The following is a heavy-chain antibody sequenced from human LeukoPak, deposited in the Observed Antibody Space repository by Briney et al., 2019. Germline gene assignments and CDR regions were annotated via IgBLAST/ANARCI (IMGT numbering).Heavy chain of an antibody. D-gene: IGHD3-10*01. V-gene: IGHV1-8*03. J-gene: IGHJ5*02. CDR3: ARRGPPATNWFDP. CDR2: MNPNSGNT. CDR1: GYTFTSYD. Sequence: ASVRVSCKASGYTFTSYDINWVRQATGQGLEWMGWMNPNSGNTGYAQKFQGRVTITRNTSISTAYMELSSLRSEDTAVYYCARRGPPATNWFDPWGQGTLVTVSS.